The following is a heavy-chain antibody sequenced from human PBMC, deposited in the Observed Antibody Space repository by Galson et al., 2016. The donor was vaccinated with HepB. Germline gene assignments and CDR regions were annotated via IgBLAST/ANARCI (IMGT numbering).Heavy chain of an antibody. V-gene: IGHV3-30*03. CDR2: ISYDAKNV. D-gene: IGHD2-21*02. Sequence: SLRLSCAASGFSLSNSAMHWVRQAPGKGLEWVAKISYDAKNVYYAESVRGRSAISRDYSKNALYLEMNSLRAEDTAVYYCAADATTIVTAFDYWGQGTLVPVSS. CDR3: AADATTIVTAFDY. CDR1: GFSLSNSA. J-gene: IGHJ4*02.